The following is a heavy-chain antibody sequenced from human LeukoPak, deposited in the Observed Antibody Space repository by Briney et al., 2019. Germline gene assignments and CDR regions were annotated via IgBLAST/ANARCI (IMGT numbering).Heavy chain of an antibody. D-gene: IGHD2-15*01. CDR3: AREDGYCSGGNCYSYFDS. V-gene: IGHV3-7*01. CDR1: EFTYG. J-gene: IGHJ4*02. CDR2: IKKTGSET. Sequence: GGSLRLSCTASEFTYGMSWVRQAPGKGLEWVAYIKKTGSETYYVDSVKGRFTITRDNTRSSLFLQMYSLRAEDTAVYFCAREDGYCSGGNCYSYFDSWGQGTLVTVSS.